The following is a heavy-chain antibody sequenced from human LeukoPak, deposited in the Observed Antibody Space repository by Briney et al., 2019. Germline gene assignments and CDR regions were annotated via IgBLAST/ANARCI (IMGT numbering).Heavy chain of an antibody. J-gene: IGHJ6*02. D-gene: IGHD3-9*01. CDR2: IYYSGST. CDR3: AREFSFLTGYYRYYYGMDV. Sequence: SETLSLTCTVSGGSISSYYWSWIRQPPGKGLEWIGYIYYSGSTNYNPSLKSRVTISVDTSKNQFSLKLSSVTAADTAVYYCAREFSFLTGYYRYYYGMDVWGQGTTVTVSS. V-gene: IGHV4-59*01. CDR1: GGSISSYY.